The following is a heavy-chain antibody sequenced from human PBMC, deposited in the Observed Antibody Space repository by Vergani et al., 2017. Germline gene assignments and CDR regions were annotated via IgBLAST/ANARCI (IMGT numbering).Heavy chain of an antibody. CDR3: ARGKYCSSTSCYWGYYYYYMDV. V-gene: IGHV4-34*01. J-gene: IGHJ6*03. Sequence: QVQLQESGPGLVKPSETLSLTCAVYGGSFSGYYWSWIRQPPGKGLEWIGEINHSGSTNYNPSLKSRVTISVDTSKNQFSLKLSSVTAADTAVYYCARGKYCSSTSCYWGYYYYYMDVWGKGTTVTVSS. CDR2: INHSGST. CDR1: GGSFSGYY. D-gene: IGHD2-2*01.